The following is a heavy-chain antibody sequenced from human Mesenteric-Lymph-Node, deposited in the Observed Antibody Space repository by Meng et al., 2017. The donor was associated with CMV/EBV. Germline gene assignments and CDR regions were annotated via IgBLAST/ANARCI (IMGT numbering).Heavy chain of an antibody. D-gene: IGHD3-10*01. Sequence: SETLSLTCNVSGGSISGSSYYWGWIRQPPGKGLEWIGSIYYSGSTYYNPSLKSRVTISIDTSKNQFSLKLSSVTAADTAVYYCARGGGKYYYGSGSPYYFDYWGQGTLVTVSS. CDR3: ARGGGKYYYGSGSPYYFDY. V-gene: IGHV4-39*07. CDR2: IYYSGST. J-gene: IGHJ4*02. CDR1: GGSISGSSYY.